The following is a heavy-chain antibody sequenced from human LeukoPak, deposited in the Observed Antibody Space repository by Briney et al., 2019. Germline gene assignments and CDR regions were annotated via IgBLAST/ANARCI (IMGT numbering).Heavy chain of an antibody. CDR3: AKGAPRSGPWIDP. CDR1: GFTFSSYG. CDR2: IRYDGSNK. J-gene: IGHJ5*02. V-gene: IGHV3-30*02. D-gene: IGHD1-26*01. Sequence: GGSLRLSCAASGFTFSSYGMHWVRQAPGKGLEWVAFIRYDGSNKYYADSVKGRFTISRDNSKNTLYLQMNSLRAEDTAVYYCAKGAPRSGPWIDPWGQGTLVTVSS.